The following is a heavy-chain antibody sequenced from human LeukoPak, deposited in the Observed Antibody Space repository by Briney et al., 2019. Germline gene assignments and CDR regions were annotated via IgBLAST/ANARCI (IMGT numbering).Heavy chain of an antibody. CDR2: ISYSGSS. Sequence: PETLSLTCTVSGGSVSSDYWSWIRQPPGKGLEWIGWISYSGSSNYSPSLKSRVTLSVDTSKNQFSLKLSSVTAADTAVYYCARGGASSKFFDYWGQGTLVTVSS. CDR1: GGSVSSDY. D-gene: IGHD6-6*01. V-gene: IGHV4-59*02. CDR3: ARGGASSKFFDY. J-gene: IGHJ4*02.